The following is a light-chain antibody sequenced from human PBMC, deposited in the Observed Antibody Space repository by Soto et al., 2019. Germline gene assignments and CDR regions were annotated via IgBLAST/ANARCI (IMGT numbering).Light chain of an antibody. V-gene: IGKV3-15*01. CDR2: GAS. CDR3: QEYNHWHPIT. Sequence: EIVMTQSPATLSVSPGEIATLSCMASQSINSKLAWYQQKPGQAPRLLIYGASIRATGIPARFSGSGSGTEFTLTISSLQSEDLAVYYCQEYNHWHPITFGGGTRLEIK. CDR1: QSINSK. J-gene: IGKJ5*01.